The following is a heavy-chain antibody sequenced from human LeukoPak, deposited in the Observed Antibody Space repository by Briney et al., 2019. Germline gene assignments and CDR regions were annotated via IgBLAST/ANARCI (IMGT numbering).Heavy chain of an antibody. Sequence: SETLSLTCTVSGGSISSSSYYWGWIRQPPGKGLEWIGEINHSGSTNYNPSLKSRVTISVDTSKNQFSLKLSSVTAADTAVYYCARAFHGSGWYNYWGQGTLVTVSS. D-gene: IGHD6-19*01. CDR2: INHSGST. CDR1: GGSISSSSYY. CDR3: ARAFHGSGWYNY. J-gene: IGHJ4*02. V-gene: IGHV4-39*07.